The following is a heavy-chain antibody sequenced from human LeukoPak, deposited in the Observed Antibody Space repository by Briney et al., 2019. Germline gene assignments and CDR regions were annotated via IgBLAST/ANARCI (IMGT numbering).Heavy chain of an antibody. J-gene: IGHJ4*02. V-gene: IGHV4-34*01. D-gene: IGHD3-22*01. CDR2: INHSGST. CDR1: GGSFSGYY. Sequence: SETLSLTCAVYGGSFSGYYWSWLRQPPGKGLEWIGEINHSGSTNYNPSLKSRVTISVDTSKNQFSLNLSSVTAADTAVYYCTRGPRADHSSGYPVDYWGQGTLVTVSS. CDR3: TRGPRADHSSGYPVDY.